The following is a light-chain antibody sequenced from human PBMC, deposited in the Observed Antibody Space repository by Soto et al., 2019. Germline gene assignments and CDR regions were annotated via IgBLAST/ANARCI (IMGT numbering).Light chain of an antibody. CDR2: GAS. J-gene: IGKJ1*01. Sequence: DIQMTQSPPSLSASVGDRVTISCRASLGIANYVLWYQQRPGKVPKLLIYGASSLLSVVPSRFSGSGSGTDFTLTISSLQPEDVGTYYCQKYNSAMWTFGQGTKVEI. CDR3: QKYNSAMWT. CDR1: LGIANY. V-gene: IGKV1-27*01.